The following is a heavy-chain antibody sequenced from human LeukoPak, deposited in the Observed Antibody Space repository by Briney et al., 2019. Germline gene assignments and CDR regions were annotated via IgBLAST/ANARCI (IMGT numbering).Heavy chain of an antibody. CDR2: IYTSGST. V-gene: IGHV4-4*07. J-gene: IGHJ6*03. CDR3: AREAEDIVVVPAATYYYYYMDV. D-gene: IGHD2-2*01. CDR1: GGSISSYN. Sequence: SETLSLTCTVPGGSISSYNWSCIRQPARKGLEWIGRIYTSGSTNYNPSLKSRVTMSADTSKNQFSLKLSSVTAADTAVYYCAREAEDIVVVPAATYYYYYMDVWGKGTTVTVS.